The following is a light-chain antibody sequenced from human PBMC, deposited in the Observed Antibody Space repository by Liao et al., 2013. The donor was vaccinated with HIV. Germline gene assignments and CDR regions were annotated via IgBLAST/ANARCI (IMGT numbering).Light chain of an antibody. Sequence: SYELIQPPSVSVSPGQTARITCSGDALSKTSGSWYRQKPGQAPELIMYKNTERPSGIPERLSGSRSGTTVTLTINGAQAEDEADYYCQSADSSGTYSHVVFGGGTKLTVL. CDR3: QSADSSGTYSHVV. CDR2: KNT. J-gene: IGLJ2*01. CDR1: ALSKTS. V-gene: IGLV3-25*03.